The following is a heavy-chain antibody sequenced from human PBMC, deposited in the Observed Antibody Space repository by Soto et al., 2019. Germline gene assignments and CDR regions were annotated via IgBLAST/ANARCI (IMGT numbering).Heavy chain of an antibody. D-gene: IGHD1-26*01. J-gene: IGHJ4*02. Sequence: QVQLQESGPGLVKPSGTLSLTCAVSGASISSTDWWSWVRQPPGKGLEWIGEIHRSDMTNYNPSLKSRVTISLDKSKKQFSLQLSSVTAADPAVYHCTRVYSGSYFDYWGQGTLVTCSS. V-gene: IGHV4-4*02. CDR1: GASISSTDW. CDR2: IHRSDMT. CDR3: TRVYSGSYFDY.